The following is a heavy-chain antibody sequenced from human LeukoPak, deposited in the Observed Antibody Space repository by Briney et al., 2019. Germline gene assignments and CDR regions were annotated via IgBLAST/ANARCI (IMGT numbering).Heavy chain of an antibody. J-gene: IGHJ4*02. Sequence: GGSLRLSCAASGFTVSSNYMTWVRQAPGKGLEWVSVIYSGGSTYYADSVKGRFTISRDNSKNTLYLQMNSLRAEDTAVYYCAKDREPARRYSYGQLPQNFDYWGQGTLVTVSS. CDR3: AKDREPARRYSYGQLPQNFDY. D-gene: IGHD5-18*01. V-gene: IGHV3-66*01. CDR1: GFTVSSNY. CDR2: IYSGGST.